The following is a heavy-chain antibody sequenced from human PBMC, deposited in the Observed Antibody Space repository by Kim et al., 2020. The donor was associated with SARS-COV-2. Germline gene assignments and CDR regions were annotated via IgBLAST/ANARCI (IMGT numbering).Heavy chain of an antibody. CDR3: ARGRGVVRGVIVYYYGMDV. CDR2: INHSGST. J-gene: IGHJ6*01. D-gene: IGHD3-10*01. CDR1: GGSFSGYY. Sequence: SETLSLTCAVYGGSFSGYYWSWIRQPPGKGLEWIGEINHSGSTNYNPSLKSRVTISVDTSKNQFSLKLSSVTAADTAVYYCARGRGVVRGVIVYYYGMDV. V-gene: IGHV4-34*01.